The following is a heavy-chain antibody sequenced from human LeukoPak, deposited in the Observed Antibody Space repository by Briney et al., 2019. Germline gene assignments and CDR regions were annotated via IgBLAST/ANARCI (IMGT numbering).Heavy chain of an antibody. CDR3: AREYSTSSEGDYFDY. Sequence: PSETLSLTCTVSGASITTYYWTWIRQPPGKGLEWIGYIYHSGSTNYNPSLKSRVTISLDTSRNQFSLRLSSVTAADTAVYFCAREYSTSSEGDYFDYWGQGSLATVSS. D-gene: IGHD6-6*01. V-gene: IGHV4-59*01. CDR2: IYHSGST. CDR1: GASITTYY. J-gene: IGHJ4*02.